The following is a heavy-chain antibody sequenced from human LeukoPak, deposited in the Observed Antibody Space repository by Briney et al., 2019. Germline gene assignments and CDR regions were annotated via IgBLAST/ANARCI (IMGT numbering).Heavy chain of an antibody. D-gene: IGHD3-22*01. J-gene: IGHJ4*02. CDR2: IYYSGST. V-gene: IGHV4-59*01. CDR3: AREGHYYDSSGSGYYFDY. Sequence: KPSETLSLTCTVSGGSISSYYWSWIRQPPGKGLEWIGYIYYSGSTNYNPSLKSRVTISVDTSKNQFSLKLSSVTAADTAVYYCAREGHYYDSSGSGYYFDYWGQGTLVTVSS. CDR1: GGSISSYY.